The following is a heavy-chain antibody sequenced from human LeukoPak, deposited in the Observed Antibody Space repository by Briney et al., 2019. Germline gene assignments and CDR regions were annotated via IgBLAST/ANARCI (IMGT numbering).Heavy chain of an antibody. CDR1: GYTLTELS. D-gene: IGHD3-9*01. Sequence: ASVKVSCKVSGYTLTELSMHWVRQAPGKGLEWIGGFDPEEGETIYAQKFQGRVTITEDTSTDTAYMELSSLRSEDTAVYYCTTDMTGYYLGYWGQGTLVTVSS. V-gene: IGHV1-24*01. CDR3: TTDMTGYYLGY. J-gene: IGHJ4*02. CDR2: FDPEEGET.